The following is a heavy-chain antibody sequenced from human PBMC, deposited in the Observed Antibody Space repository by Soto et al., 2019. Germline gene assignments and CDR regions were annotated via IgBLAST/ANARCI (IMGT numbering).Heavy chain of an antibody. CDR3: ASSHAGAHITAAVH. V-gene: IGHV4-30-2*01. D-gene: IGHD6-13*01. J-gene: IGHJ4*02. CDR2: IYHSGST. CDR1: GGSISSGGYS. Sequence: PSETLSLTCAVSGGSISSGGYSWSWIRQPPGKGLEWIGYIYHSGSTYYNTSLKSRVTISVDRSKNQFSLKLSSVTAADTAVYYCASSHAGAHITAAVHWGQGTLVTVSS.